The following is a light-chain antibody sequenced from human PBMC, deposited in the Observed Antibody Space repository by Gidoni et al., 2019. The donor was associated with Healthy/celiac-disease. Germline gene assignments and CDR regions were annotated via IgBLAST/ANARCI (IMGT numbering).Light chain of an antibody. Sequence: DIQMTQSPSSLSASVGDRVTITCQASQDISNYLNWYKQKPGKAPKLLIYDASNLETGVPSSFSGSGSGTDFTFTISSLQPEDIATYYCQQYDNLPYTFGQGTKLEIK. CDR1: QDISNY. J-gene: IGKJ2*01. V-gene: IGKV1-33*01. CDR3: QQYDNLPYT. CDR2: DAS.